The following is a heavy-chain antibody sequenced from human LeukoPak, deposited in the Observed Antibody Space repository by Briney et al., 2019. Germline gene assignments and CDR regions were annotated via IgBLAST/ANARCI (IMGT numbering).Heavy chain of an antibody. CDR2: IKSKSDGGTI. CDR3: TTRRQDGW. CDR1: GFTFSSYA. V-gene: IGHV3-15*01. Sequence: GGSLRLSCAASGFTFSSYAMSWVRQAPGKGLEWVGRIKSKSDGGTIDYAAPVKGRFTISRDDSRNTLYLQMNSLKTEDTAVYHCTTRRQDGWWGQGTLVTVS. J-gene: IGHJ4*02. D-gene: IGHD2-15*01.